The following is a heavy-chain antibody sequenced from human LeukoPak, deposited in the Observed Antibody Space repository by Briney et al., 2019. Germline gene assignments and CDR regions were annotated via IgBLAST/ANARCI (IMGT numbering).Heavy chain of an antibody. V-gene: IGHV4-59*12. D-gene: IGHD1-1*01. Sequence: SETLSLTCTVSGGSISNYYWSWIRQPPGKGLEWIGFIYYSGSTNYNPSLKSRVTISVDTPKNQFSLKLSSVTAADTAVYYCARLGWNDTIGYYYYYMDVWGKGTTVTISS. J-gene: IGHJ6*03. CDR2: IYYSGST. CDR3: ARLGWNDTIGYYYYYMDV. CDR1: GGSISNYY.